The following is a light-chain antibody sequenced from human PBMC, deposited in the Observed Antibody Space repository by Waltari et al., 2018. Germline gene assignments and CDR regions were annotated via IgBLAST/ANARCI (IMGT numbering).Light chain of an antibody. Sequence: DIQMTQSPSSLSASVGDRVTITCRASQSISSYLNWYQQKPGKAPKLLIYAASSLQSGVPSRFSGSGSGTDFTLTISSLQPEEFATYYCQQSYSTPRTFDQGTKLEIK. J-gene: IGKJ2*01. CDR1: QSISSY. CDR3: QQSYSTPRT. V-gene: IGKV1-39*01. CDR2: AAS.